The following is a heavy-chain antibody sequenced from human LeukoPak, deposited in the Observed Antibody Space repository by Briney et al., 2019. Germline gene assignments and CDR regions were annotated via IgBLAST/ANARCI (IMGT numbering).Heavy chain of an antibody. V-gene: IGHV4-61*02. CDR2: IYTSGST. D-gene: IGHD5-18*01. J-gene: IGHJ4*02. Sequence: SQTLSLTCTVSGGSISSGSYYWSWIRQPAGKGLEWIGRIYTSGSTNYNPSLKSRVTISVDTAKNQFSLRLSSVTPPDTAVYYCARGGGYSYGYYFDYWGQGTLVTVSS. CDR3: ARGGGYSYGYYFDY. CDR1: GGSISSGSYY.